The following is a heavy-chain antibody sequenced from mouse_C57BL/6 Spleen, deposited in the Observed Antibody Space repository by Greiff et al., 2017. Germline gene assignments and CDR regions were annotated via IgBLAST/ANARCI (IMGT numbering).Heavy chain of an antibody. CDR3: TAGGYYYGSRYAMDY. D-gene: IGHD1-1*01. CDR2: IRNKANNHAT. Sequence: EVKLEESGGGLVQPGGSMKLSCAASGFTFSDAWMDWVRQSPEKGLEWVAEIRNKANNHATYYAESVKGRFTISRDDSKSSVYLQMNSLRAEDTGIYYCTAGGYYYGSRYAMDYWGQGTSVTVSS. V-gene: IGHV6-6*01. J-gene: IGHJ4*01. CDR1: GFTFSDAW.